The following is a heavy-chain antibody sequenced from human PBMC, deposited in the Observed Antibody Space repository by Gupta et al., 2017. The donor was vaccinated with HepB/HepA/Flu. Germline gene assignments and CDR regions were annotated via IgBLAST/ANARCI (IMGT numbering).Heavy chain of an antibody. Sequence: EVQLLESGGGLLQPGGSLRLSCAAPGFTFSSYDMSWVRQAPGKGLEWVSAITRSGSSAFYADSVRGRFTMSRDNSKNTLYLQMNSLRAEDTAVYYCATHLSTIFDYWGQGTLVTVSS. D-gene: IGHD2-2*01. J-gene: IGHJ4*02. CDR3: ATHLSTIFDY. CDR1: GFTFSSYD. CDR2: ITRSGSSA. V-gene: IGHV3-23*01.